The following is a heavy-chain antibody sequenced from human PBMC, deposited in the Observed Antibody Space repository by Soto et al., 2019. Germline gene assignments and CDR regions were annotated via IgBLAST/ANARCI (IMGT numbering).Heavy chain of an antibody. D-gene: IGHD2-2*01. Sequence: GESLKISCKGSGYSFTSYWIGWVRQMPGKGLEWMGIIYPGDSDTRYSPSFQGQVTISADKSISTAYLQWSSLKAADTAMYYCARRSWGVVPAANDPGAFDIWGQGTMVTVSS. CDR2: IYPGDSDT. V-gene: IGHV5-51*01. J-gene: IGHJ3*02. CDR3: ARRSWGVVPAANDPGAFDI. CDR1: GYSFTSYW.